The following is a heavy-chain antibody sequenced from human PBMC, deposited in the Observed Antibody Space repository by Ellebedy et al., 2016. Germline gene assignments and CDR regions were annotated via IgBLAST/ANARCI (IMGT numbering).Heavy chain of an antibody. D-gene: IGHD5-18*01. J-gene: IGHJ6*03. V-gene: IGHV4-39*07. CDR3: MSSGYGYGIIGRYYMDV. Sequence: SETLSLTXAVSGGSLSSTSDHWGWVRQPPGKGLEWIGNIYYTGTTYYNPSLKSRVTISVDTSKNQFSLKLSSVTAADTAVYYCMSSGYGYGIIGRYYMDVWGKGTTVTVSS. CDR2: IYYTGTT. CDR1: GGSLSSTSDH.